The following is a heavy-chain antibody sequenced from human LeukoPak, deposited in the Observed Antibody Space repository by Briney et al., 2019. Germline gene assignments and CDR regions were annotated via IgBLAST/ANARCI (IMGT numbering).Heavy chain of an antibody. V-gene: IGHV4-34*01. J-gene: IGHJ4*02. CDR1: GGSFSGYY. Sequence: SETLSLTCAVYGGSFSGYYWSWIRQPPGKGLEWIGEINHSGSTNYNPSLKSRVTISVDTSKNQFSLKLSSVTAADTAVYYCARHGGFGLLSFDYWGQGTLVTVSS. D-gene: IGHD3-10*01. CDR3: ARHGGFGLLSFDY. CDR2: INHSGST.